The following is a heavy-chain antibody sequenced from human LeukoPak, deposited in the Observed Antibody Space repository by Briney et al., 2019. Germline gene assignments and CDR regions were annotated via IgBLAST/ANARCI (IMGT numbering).Heavy chain of an antibody. D-gene: IGHD4-23*01. Sequence: GGSLRLSCAASGFTFSSYAMSWVRQAPGKGLEWVSLISGSGGSTYYADSVKGRFTISRDNSKNTLYLQMNSLRAEDTAIYYCAKGRFNYGGFDYWGQGTLVTVSS. CDR1: GFTFSSYA. CDR2: ISGSGGST. J-gene: IGHJ4*02. CDR3: AKGRFNYGGFDY. V-gene: IGHV3-23*01.